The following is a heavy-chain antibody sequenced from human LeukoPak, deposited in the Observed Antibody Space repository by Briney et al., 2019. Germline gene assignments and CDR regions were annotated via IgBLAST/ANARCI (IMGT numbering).Heavy chain of an antibody. CDR3: ARDRRGSYYFYFDY. CDR1: GFTFSTYS. Sequence: PGESLRLSCAASGFTFSTYSMNWVRQAPGKGLEWVSSITRNSYIYYADSVKGRFTISRDNAKNSLYLQMNSLRAEDTAVFYCARDRRGSYYFYFDYWGQGTLVTVSS. V-gene: IGHV3-21*01. D-gene: IGHD1-26*01. J-gene: IGHJ4*02. CDR2: ITRNSYI.